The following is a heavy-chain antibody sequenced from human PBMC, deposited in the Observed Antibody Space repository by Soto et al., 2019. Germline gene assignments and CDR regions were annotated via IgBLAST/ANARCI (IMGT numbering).Heavy chain of an antibody. Sequence: SETLSLTCAISGGSISSNNWWTWVRQSPGKGLEWIGEIHHSESTNYNPSLNSRVTISVDKSKNQFSLKLTSVTAADTADYYCARTSYYDSTGYYNMDVWGQGTTGTVSS. CDR3: ARTSYYDSTGYYNMDV. J-gene: IGHJ6*02. CDR2: IHHSEST. CDR1: GGSISSNNW. D-gene: IGHD3-22*01. V-gene: IGHV4-4*02.